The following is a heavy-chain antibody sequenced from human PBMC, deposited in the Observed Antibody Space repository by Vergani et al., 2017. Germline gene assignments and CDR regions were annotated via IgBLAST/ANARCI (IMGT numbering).Heavy chain of an antibody. CDR2: ISSSSSYI. D-gene: IGHD1-26*01. CDR1: GFTFSSYS. V-gene: IGHV3-21*01. J-gene: IGHJ3*02. CDR3: ARDSRSGSYGIDAFDI. Sequence: EVQLVESGGGLVKPGGSLRLSCAASGFTFSSYSMNWVRQAPGKGLEWVSSISSSSSYIYYADSVKGRFTISRDNAKNSLYLQMNSLRAEDTAVYYCARDSRSGSYGIDAFDIWGQGTMVTVSS.